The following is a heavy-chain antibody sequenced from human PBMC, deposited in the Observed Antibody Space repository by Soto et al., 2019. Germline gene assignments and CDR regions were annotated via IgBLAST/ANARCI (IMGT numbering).Heavy chain of an antibody. CDR2: IIPILGIA. D-gene: IGHD4-4*01. CDR1: GGTFSSYT. V-gene: IGHV1-69*02. CDR3: XXXXGDYNFDY. J-gene: IGHJ4*02. Sequence: QVQLVQSGAEVKKPGSSVKVSCKASGGTFSSYTISWVRQAXGQGLEWMGRIIPILGIANYAQKFQGRVTXTADKXXXTXXXXLXXXXXXXXXXXXXXXXXGDYNFDYWGQGTLVTVSS.